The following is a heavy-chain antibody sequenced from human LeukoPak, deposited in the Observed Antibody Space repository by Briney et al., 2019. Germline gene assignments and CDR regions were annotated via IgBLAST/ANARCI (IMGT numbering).Heavy chain of an antibody. CDR1: GYTFIGYY. D-gene: IGHD2-15*01. CDR2: INPHNGDT. Sequence: ASVKVSCKASGYTFIGYYLHWVRQARGQGLEWMGWINPHNGDTNYAQRFQGRVTMTRDTSIITAYMELNRLKSDDTAVYYCATVRDIVVGGGPYYFDYWGQGTLVTVSS. V-gene: IGHV1-2*02. J-gene: IGHJ4*02. CDR3: ATVRDIVVGGGPYYFDY.